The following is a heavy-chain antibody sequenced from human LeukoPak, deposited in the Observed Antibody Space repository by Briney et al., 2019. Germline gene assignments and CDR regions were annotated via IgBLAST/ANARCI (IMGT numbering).Heavy chain of an antibody. V-gene: IGHV3-74*01. CDR1: GFTFSSYW. J-gene: IGHJ4*02. D-gene: IGHD3-16*02. CDR2: INSDGSST. Sequence: GGSLRLSCAASGFTFSSYWMHWVRQAPGKGLVWVSRINSDGSSTSYADSVKGRFTISRDNAKNTLYLQMYSLRAEDTAVYYCARGIGDYVWGSYRPPFGYWGQGTLVTVSS. CDR3: ARGIGDYVWGSYRPPFGY.